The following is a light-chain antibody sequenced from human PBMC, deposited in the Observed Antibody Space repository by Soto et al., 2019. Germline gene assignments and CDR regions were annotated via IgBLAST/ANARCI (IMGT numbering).Light chain of an antibody. CDR2: DAS. Sequence: EVVLTQSPATLSLSPGERATLSCRASQSIRTSLAWYQQKPGQAPRLVIFDASNRANGVPARFSGSGSGTDFNFTIGRLEPEDFAMYYCQQYSDSPPTFGQGTKVDI. CDR3: QQYSDSPPT. V-gene: IGKV3-11*01. J-gene: IGKJ1*01. CDR1: QSIRTS.